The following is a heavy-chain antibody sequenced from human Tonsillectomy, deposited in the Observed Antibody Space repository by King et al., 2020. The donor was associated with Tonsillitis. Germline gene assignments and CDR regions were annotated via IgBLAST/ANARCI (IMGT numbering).Heavy chain of an antibody. J-gene: IGHJ4*02. D-gene: IGHD3-10*01. Sequence: QLQESGPGLVKPSQTLSLTCSVSGGSINSDDSYWTWFRQSPEKGLEWIGYIHYSGKSYYNPSLKSRVSISVDTSKNQFSLKLTSVTAADTAVYFCAREKFGESGGFDYWGQGIQVAASS. CDR3: AREKFGESGGFDY. V-gene: IGHV4-30-4*01. CDR2: IHYSGKS. CDR1: GGSINSDDSY.